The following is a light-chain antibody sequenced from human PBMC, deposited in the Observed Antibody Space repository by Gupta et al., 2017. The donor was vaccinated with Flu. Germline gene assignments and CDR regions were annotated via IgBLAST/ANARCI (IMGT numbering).Light chain of an antibody. CDR3: QQSYSSPRT. CDR2: GAS. V-gene: IGKV1-39*01. CDR1: QIISTY. Sequence: DIQMTQSPSSLSASVGDRVTITCRASQIISTYLNWYQWKPGKAPKLLIYGASNLQSGVPSRFSGSGSGTDFTLTVSSLQPEDFATYFCQQSYSSPRTFGPGTKLDIK. J-gene: IGKJ3*01.